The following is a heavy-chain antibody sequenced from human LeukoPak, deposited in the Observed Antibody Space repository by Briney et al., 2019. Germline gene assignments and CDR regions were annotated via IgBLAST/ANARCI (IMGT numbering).Heavy chain of an antibody. J-gene: IGHJ6*02. V-gene: IGHV1-8*01. D-gene: IGHD2-15*01. CDR2: MNPNSGNT. CDR1: GYTFTSYG. Sequence: ASVKVSCKAPGYTFTSYGINWVRQATGQGLEWMGWMNPNSGNTGYAQKFQGRVTMTRNTSISTAYMELSSLRSEDTAVYYCARGRGGSNYYYYYGMDVWGQGTTVTVSS. CDR3: ARGRGGSNYYYYYGMDV.